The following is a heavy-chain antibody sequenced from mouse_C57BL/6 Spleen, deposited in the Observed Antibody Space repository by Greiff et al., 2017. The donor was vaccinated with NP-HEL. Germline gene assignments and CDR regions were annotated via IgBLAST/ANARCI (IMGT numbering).Heavy chain of an antibody. Sequence: QVQLKESGAELMKPGASVKLSCKATGYTFTGYWIEWVKQRPGHGLEWIGEILPGSGSTNYNEKFKGKATFTADTSSNTSYMQLSSLTTEDSAIYYCARVYYYGSSYDALAYWGQGTLVTVSA. D-gene: IGHD1-1*01. V-gene: IGHV1-9*01. J-gene: IGHJ3*01. CDR3: ARVYYYGSSYDALAY. CDR2: ILPGSGST. CDR1: GYTFTGYW.